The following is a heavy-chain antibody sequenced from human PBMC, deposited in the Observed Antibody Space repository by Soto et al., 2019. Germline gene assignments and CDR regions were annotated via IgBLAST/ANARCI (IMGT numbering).Heavy chain of an antibody. CDR3: ARRAHGYPTNWFDP. J-gene: IGHJ5*02. V-gene: IGHV4-39*01. CDR1: GASVSGGTYY. D-gene: IGHD3-22*01. CDR2: VHYSGIT. Sequence: QLQLQESGPGLVKPSETLSLACSVSGASVSGGTYYWGWIRQPPGKGLEWVGDVHYSGITHYNPSLMSRATISVDTSHNQFSPKLSSVTAADTAVYYCARRAHGYPTNWFDPWGQGTLVIVSS.